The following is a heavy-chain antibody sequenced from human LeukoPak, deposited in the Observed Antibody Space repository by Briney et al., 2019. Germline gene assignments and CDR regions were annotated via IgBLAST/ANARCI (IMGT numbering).Heavy chain of an antibody. Sequence: PSETLSLTCTVSGYSISSGYYWGWIRQPPGKGPEWIGNRYHSGTAHYNPSLKSRVTISIDTSKNQFSLRLSSVTAADTAVYYCARYYGSGSFDQWGQGTLVTVSS. D-gene: IGHD3-10*01. CDR1: GYSISSGYY. CDR3: ARYYGSGSFDQ. CDR2: RYHSGTA. V-gene: IGHV4-38-2*02. J-gene: IGHJ4*02.